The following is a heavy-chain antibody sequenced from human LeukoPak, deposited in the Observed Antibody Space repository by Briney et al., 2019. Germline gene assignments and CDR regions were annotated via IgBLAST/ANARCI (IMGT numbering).Heavy chain of an antibody. CDR2: ISGSGGSK. J-gene: IGHJ4*02. CDR3: AKDMDYDFWSGYLRDY. V-gene: IGHV3-23*01. CDR1: GFTFSSYA. Sequence: GGSLRLSCAASGFTFSSYAMNWVRQAPGKGLEWVSAISGSGGSKYYADSVKGRFTISRDNSKNTLYLQMNSLRAEDTAVYYCAKDMDYDFWSGYLRDYWGQGTLVTVSS. D-gene: IGHD3-3*01.